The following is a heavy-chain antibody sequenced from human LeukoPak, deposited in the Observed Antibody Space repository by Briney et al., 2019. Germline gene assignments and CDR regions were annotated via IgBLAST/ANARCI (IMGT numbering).Heavy chain of an antibody. Sequence: GGSLRPSCAASGFIFNSYEMNWVRQAPGKGLEWVSYISSSGSPIYYADSEKGRFTISRDNAKNSLYLQMNSLRADDTAVYYCAREYNFWSGYHSYNWFDPWGQGTLVTVSS. CDR3: AREYNFWSGYHSYNWFDP. J-gene: IGHJ5*02. CDR2: ISSSGSPI. V-gene: IGHV3-48*03. CDR1: GFIFNSYE. D-gene: IGHD3-3*01.